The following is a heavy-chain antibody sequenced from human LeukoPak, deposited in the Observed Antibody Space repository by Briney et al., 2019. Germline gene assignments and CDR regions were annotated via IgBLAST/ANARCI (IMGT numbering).Heavy chain of an antibody. J-gene: IGHJ4*02. CDR1: GFTFSDCY. V-gene: IGHV3-11*01. CDR3: ARAAKSGYSSSWNDY. D-gene: IGHD6-13*01. Sequence: GGSLRLSCAASGFTFSDCYMSWIRHAPGKGLEWVSYISSSGNIIYYVDSVKGRFTISRDNAKNSLYLQMNSLTAEDTAVYYCARAAKSGYSSSWNDYWGQGTLVTVSS. CDR2: ISSSGNII.